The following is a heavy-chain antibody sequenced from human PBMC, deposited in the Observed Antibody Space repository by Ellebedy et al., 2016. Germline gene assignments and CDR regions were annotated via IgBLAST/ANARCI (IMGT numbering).Heavy chain of an antibody. CDR3: ARGKISSKDDSSGSLLPRGYATNWFNP. V-gene: IGHV1-2*02. D-gene: IGHD3-22*01. CDR1: GYTLPNYG. J-gene: IGHJ5*02. CDR2: INPNSGGT. Sequence: ASVKVSXXASGYTLPNYGLSWVRQAPGQGLEWMGWINPNSGGTNYAQKFQGRVTMTRDTSISTAYMELSRLRSDDTAVYYCARGKISSKDDSSGSLLPRGYATNWFNPWGQGTLVTVSS.